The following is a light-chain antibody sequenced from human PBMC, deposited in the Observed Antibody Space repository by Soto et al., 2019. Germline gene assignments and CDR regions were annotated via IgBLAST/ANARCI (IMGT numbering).Light chain of an antibody. CDR1: QGISDY. CDR2: GAS. Sequence: DIQLTQSPSFLSASVGDRVTISCRASQGISDYLAWYQQKPGKAPKLLIYGASTLQSGVPSRFSGSASGTEFTLTNSSLQPEEFATYFCQQLNAYPLTFGGGTKLEIK. CDR3: QQLNAYPLT. J-gene: IGKJ4*01. V-gene: IGKV1-9*01.